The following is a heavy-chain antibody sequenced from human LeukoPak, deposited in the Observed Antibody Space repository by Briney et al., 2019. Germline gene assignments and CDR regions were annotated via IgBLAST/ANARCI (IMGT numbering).Heavy chain of an antibody. CDR1: GGSISSGDYY. D-gene: IGHD3-22*01. J-gene: IGHJ5*02. CDR3: ARPYYYDSRIDP. V-gene: IGHV4-30-4*01. Sequence: SQTLSHTCTVSGGSISSGDYYWSWIRQPPGKGLEWIVYTYYSGSIYYNPSLKSRVTISVDTSKNQFSLKLNSVTAADTAVYYCARPYYYDSRIDPWGQGTLVTVSS. CDR2: TYYSGSI.